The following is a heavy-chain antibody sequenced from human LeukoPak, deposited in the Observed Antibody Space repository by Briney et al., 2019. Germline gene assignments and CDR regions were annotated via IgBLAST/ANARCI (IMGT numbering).Heavy chain of an antibody. Sequence: SVKVSCKASGGTFSSYTISWVRQAPGQGLEWMGRIIPILGIANYAQKFQGRVTITTDESTSTAYMELSSLRSEDTAVYYCAIGSGSSWYGPGYWGQGTLVTVSS. V-gene: IGHV1-69*16. J-gene: IGHJ4*02. D-gene: IGHD6-13*01. CDR3: AIGSGSSWYGPGY. CDR2: IIPILGIA. CDR1: GGTFSSYT.